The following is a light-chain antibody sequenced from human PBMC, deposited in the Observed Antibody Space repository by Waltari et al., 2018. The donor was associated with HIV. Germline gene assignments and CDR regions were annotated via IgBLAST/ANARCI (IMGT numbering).Light chain of an antibody. V-gene: IGKV2D-29*01. J-gene: IGKJ2*01. CDR2: QVS. CDR3: MQSIELPPT. CDR1: QSLLHSDGKTY. Sequence: DIVLTQAPLSLSVTPGQPATISCKSSQSLLHSDGKTYLYWYFQRPGQPPQLLIYQVSTRFSGVPDRFSGGGSWPYFTLKISRVEADDVGTHYCMQSIELPPTFGQGTKLDIK.